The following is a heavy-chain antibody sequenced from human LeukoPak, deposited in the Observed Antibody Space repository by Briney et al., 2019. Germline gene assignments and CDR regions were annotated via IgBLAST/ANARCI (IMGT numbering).Heavy chain of an antibody. CDR1: GFTFDDYA. CDR3: AKDISRFGELIHAFDI. CDR2: ISWNSGSI. D-gene: IGHD3-10*01. J-gene: IGHJ3*02. V-gene: IGHV3-9*01. Sequence: GRSLRLSCAASGFTFDDYAMHWVRQAPGKGLEWVSGISWNSGSIGYADSVKGRFTISRDNAKNSLYLQMNSLRAEDTALYYCAKDISRFGELIHAFDIWGQGTMVTVSS.